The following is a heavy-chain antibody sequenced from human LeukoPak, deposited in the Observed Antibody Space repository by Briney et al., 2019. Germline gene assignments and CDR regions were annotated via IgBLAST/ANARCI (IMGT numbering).Heavy chain of an antibody. D-gene: IGHD3-10*01. CDR3: ARDPPIGGADVFDI. CDR1: GYTFTGYY. V-gene: IGHV1-2*02. Sequence: ASVKVSCKAAGYTFTGYYMHWVRQAPGQGLEWMGWINPNSGGTNYAQKFQGRVTMTRDTSISTAYMELSRLTSDDAAVYYCARDPPIGGADVFDIWGQGTMVTVSS. CDR2: INPNSGGT. J-gene: IGHJ3*02.